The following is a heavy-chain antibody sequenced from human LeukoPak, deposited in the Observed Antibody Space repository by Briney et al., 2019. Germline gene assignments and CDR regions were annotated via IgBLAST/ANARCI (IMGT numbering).Heavy chain of an antibody. V-gene: IGHV4-59*01. D-gene: IGHD3-22*01. Sequence: NPSETLSLTCTVSAGSISSYYWSWIRQPPGKGLEWIGYIYYSGSTNYNPSLKSRVTISVDTSKNQFSLKLSSVTAADTAVYYCARWGGYYVYWGQGTLVTVSS. CDR1: AGSISSYY. CDR2: IYYSGST. CDR3: ARWGGYYVY. J-gene: IGHJ4*02.